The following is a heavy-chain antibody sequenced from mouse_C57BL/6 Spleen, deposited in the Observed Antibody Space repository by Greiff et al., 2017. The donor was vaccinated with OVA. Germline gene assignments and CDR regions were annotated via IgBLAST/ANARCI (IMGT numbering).Heavy chain of an antibody. CDR3: TRPLGLGYFDV. Sequence: EVHLVESGGGLVQPGGSMKLSCAASGFTFSDAWMDWVRQSPEKGLEWVAEIRNKANNHATYYAESVKGRFTISRDDSKSSVYLQMNSLRAEDTGIYYCTRPLGLGYFDVWGTGTTVTVSS. CDR1: GFTFSDAW. J-gene: IGHJ1*03. D-gene: IGHD4-1*01. V-gene: IGHV6-6*01. CDR2: IRNKANNHAT.